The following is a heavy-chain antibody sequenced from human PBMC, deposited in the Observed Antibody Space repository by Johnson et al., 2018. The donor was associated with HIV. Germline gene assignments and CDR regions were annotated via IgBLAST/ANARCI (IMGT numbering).Heavy chain of an antibody. J-gene: IGHJ3*02. V-gene: IGHV3-30*04. CDR1: GFTFSSYA. CDR3: ARAVTPFGDWEASDI. Sequence: QVQLVESGGGVVQPGRSLRLSCAASGFTFSSYAMHWVRQAPGKGLEWVAVISYDGSNKYYADSVKGRFTISRDNSKNTLYLQMNSLRAEDTAVYYCARAVTPFGDWEASDIWGQGTMVTVSS. D-gene: IGHD3-10*01. CDR2: ISYDGSNK.